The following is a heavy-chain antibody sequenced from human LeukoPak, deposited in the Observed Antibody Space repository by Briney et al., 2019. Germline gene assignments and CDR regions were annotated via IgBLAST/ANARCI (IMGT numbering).Heavy chain of an antibody. CDR1: GFTFRSYA. CDR2: TTGSGGST. CDR3: AKGVGYYYYMDV. V-gene: IGHV3-23*01. J-gene: IGHJ6*03. Sequence: GGSLRLSCAASGFTFRSYAMSWVRLAPGKGLEWVSATTGSGGSTYYADSVKGRFTISRDNSKNTLYLQMNSLRAEDTAVYYCAKGVGYYYYMDVWGQGTTVTVSS.